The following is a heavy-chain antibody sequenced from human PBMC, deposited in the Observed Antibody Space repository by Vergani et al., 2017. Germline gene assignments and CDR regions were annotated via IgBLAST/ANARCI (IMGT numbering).Heavy chain of an antibody. CDR1: GYSFTSYW. D-gene: IGHD6-13*01. CDR3: ARRSRSYSSSWYGWFDP. Sequence: VQLVQSGAEVKKPGESLKISCKGSGYSFTSYWIGWVRQMPGKGLEWMGIIYPGDSDTRYSPSFQGQVTIPADKSISTAYLQWSSLKASDTAMYYCARRSRSYSSSWYGWFDPWGQGTLVTVSS. J-gene: IGHJ5*02. CDR2: IYPGDSDT. V-gene: IGHV5-51*01.